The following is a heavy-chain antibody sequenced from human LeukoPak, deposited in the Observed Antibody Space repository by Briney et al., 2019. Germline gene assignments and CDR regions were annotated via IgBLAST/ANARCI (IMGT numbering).Heavy chain of an antibody. D-gene: IGHD3-22*01. J-gene: IGHJ4*02. V-gene: IGHV1-2*06. Sequence: GASVKVSCKASGYTFTGYYMHWVRQAPGQGLEWMGRINPNSGGTNYAQKFQGRVTMTRDTSISTAYMELSRLRSDDTAVYYCARDLSNYYDSGGYYTPPIDYWGQGTLVTVSS. CDR1: GYTFTGYY. CDR3: ARDLSNYYDSGGYYTPPIDY. CDR2: INPNSGGT.